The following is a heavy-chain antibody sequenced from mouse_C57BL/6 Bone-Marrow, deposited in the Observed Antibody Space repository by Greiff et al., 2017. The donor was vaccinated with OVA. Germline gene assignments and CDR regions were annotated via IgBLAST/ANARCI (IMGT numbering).Heavy chain of an antibody. D-gene: IGHD2-5*01. CDR2: IYPGDGDT. V-gene: IGHV1-82*01. J-gene: IGHJ1*03. CDR1: GYAFSSSW. Sequence: VQLQQSGPELVKPGASVKISCKASGYAFSSSWMNWVKQRPGKGLEWIGRIYPGDGDTNYNGKFKGKATLTADKSSSTAYMQLSSLTSEDSGVYFCARGYSNYLDWYFDVWGTGTTVTVSS. CDR3: ARGYSNYLDWYFDV.